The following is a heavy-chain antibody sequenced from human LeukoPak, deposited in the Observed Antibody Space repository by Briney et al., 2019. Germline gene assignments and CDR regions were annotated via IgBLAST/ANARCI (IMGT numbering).Heavy chain of an antibody. D-gene: IGHD3-22*01. Sequence: GASVKVSCKASGYTFTSYGISWVRQAPGQGLEWMGWISAYNGNTNYAQKLQGRVTMTTDTSTSTAYMELRSLRSDDTAVYYCARDRRRYDSSGYYFDYWGQGTLVTVSS. V-gene: IGHV1-18*01. CDR2: ISAYNGNT. CDR1: GYTFTSYG. J-gene: IGHJ4*02. CDR3: ARDRRRYDSSGYYFDY.